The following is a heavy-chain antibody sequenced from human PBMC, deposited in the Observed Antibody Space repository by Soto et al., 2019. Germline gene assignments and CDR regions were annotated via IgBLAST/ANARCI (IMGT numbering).Heavy chain of an antibody. J-gene: IGHJ6*03. V-gene: IGHV3-33*01. CDR1: GFTFSSYG. CDR2: IWYDGSNK. Sequence: LSLTCAASGFTFSSYGMHWVRQAPGKGLEWVAVIWYDGSNKYYADSVKGRFTISRDNSKNTLYLQMNSLRAEDTAVYCCARADYGDYFSRRFREGYYYYMDVWGKGTTVTVSS. D-gene: IGHD4-17*01. CDR3: ARADYGDYFSRRFREGYYYYMDV.